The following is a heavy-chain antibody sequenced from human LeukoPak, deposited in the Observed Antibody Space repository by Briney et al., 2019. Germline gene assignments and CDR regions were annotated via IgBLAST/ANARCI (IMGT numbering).Heavy chain of an antibody. Sequence: PGGSLRLSCAASGFTFSSYTMYWVRQAPGKGLVWVSRISGDETTTTYAGSVMGRFTISRDNAKNTLHLQMDSLRAEDTAVYYCARAQVGSPTDYWGQGTLVTVSS. D-gene: IGHD1-26*01. V-gene: IGHV3-74*01. CDR3: ARAQVGSPTDY. CDR2: ISGDETTT. J-gene: IGHJ4*02. CDR1: GFTFSSYT.